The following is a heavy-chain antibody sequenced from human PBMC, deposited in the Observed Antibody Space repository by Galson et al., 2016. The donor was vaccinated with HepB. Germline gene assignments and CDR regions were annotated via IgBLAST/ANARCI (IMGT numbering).Heavy chain of an antibody. CDR1: GGAINSAYH. CDR2: ISYTGST. D-gene: IGHD6-19*01. J-gene: IGHJ4*02. Sequence: TLSLTCSVSGGAINSAYHWSWVRQHPGKGLEWIGYISYTGSTNYKSSLKSRITMSIDTSKNQFPLMLSSVTAADTAMYFCARASRIEPYTSGWYFFYSWGQGILVTVSS. CDR3: ARASRIEPYTSGWYFFYS. V-gene: IGHV4-31*03.